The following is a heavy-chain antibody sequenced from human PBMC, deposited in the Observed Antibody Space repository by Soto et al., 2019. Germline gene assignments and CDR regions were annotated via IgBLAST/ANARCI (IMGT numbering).Heavy chain of an antibody. J-gene: IGHJ4*02. CDR1: GFSLNTIWVR. Sequence: GAAMVNPTRSLRLYFPFSGFSLNTIWVRVSRSXRPPGKALEWLALIYWDDDKRYSPSLKSRLTITKDTSKNQVVLTMTNMDPVDTATYYCAHKFDWLLYGPFDYWGQGPLVPVPS. V-gene: IGHV2-5*02. D-gene: IGHD3-9*01. CDR3: AHKFDWLLYGPFDY. CDR2: IYWDDDK.